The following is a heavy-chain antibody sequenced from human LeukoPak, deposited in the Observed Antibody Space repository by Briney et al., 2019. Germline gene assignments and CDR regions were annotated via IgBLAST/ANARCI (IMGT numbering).Heavy chain of an antibody. CDR3: ARDKLWFGELFKGDWFDP. V-gene: IGHV3-30-3*01. Sequence: GGSLRLSCAASGFTFSSYAMHWVRQAPGKGLEWVAVISYDGSNKYYADSVKGRFTISRDNSKNTLYLQMNSLRAEDTAVYYCARDKLWFGELFKGDWFDPWGQGTLVTVFS. CDR2: ISYDGSNK. CDR1: GFTFSSYA. D-gene: IGHD3-10*01. J-gene: IGHJ5*02.